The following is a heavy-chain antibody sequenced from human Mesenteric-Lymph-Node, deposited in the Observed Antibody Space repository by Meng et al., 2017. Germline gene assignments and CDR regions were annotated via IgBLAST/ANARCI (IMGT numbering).Heavy chain of an antibody. CDR3: ARGQKGYFDL. Sequence: QVTLEYLGPGLVNRSQTLSLPCTVSGGSISSSNYYWSWIRQPPGKGLEWSGHIYNSGSTYYNPSLKSRITISVDTSKNQFSLKLSSVTAADTAVYYCARGQKGYFDLWGRGTLVTASS. V-gene: IGHV4-30-4*01. CDR2: IYNSGST. J-gene: IGHJ2*01. CDR1: GGSISSSNYY.